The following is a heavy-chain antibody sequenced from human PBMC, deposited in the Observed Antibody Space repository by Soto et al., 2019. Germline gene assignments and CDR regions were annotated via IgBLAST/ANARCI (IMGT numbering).Heavy chain of an antibody. CDR1: GLTFNQYT. D-gene: IGHD3-22*01. CDR2: IGDNGERT. CDR3: AREYESSGYYRFAFDI. J-gene: IGHJ3*02. V-gene: IGHV3-23*01. Sequence: PGGSLRLSCVVSGLTFNQYTMNWVRQAPGKGLEWVSAIGDNGERTHYADSVKGRFSISRDNSKNTLYLQMDSLRAEDTAVYYCAREYESSGYYRFAFDIWGQGTMVTVSS.